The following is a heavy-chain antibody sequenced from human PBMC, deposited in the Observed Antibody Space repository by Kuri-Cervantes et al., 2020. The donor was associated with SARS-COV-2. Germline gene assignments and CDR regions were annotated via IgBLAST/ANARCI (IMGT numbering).Heavy chain of an antibody. D-gene: IGHD2-2*01. J-gene: IGHJ5*02. Sequence: SQTLSLTCAVSGGSFSGYFWTWIRQPPGKGLEWIGQNNHLGSTYYNPSLKSRVTISVDTSKNEFSLKVTSVTSADTAMYYCARWEVPASMSHFDPWGQGTLVTVSS. CDR1: GGSFSGYF. CDR3: ARWEVPASMSHFDP. CDR2: NNHLGST. V-gene: IGHV4-34*01.